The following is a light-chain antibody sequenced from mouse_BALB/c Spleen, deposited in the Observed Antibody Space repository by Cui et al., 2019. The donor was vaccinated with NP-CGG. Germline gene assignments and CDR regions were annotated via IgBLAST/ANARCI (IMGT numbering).Light chain of an antibody. CDR2: GTN. CDR1: TGAVTTSNY. Sequence: QAVVTQESALTTPPGATVTLTCRSSTGAVTTSNYANWVQEKPDHLFTGLIGGTNNRPPGVPARFSGSLIGDKAALTITGAQTEDEAIYFCALWYSNHWVFGGGTKLTVL. V-gene: IGLV1*01. CDR3: ALWYSNHWV. J-gene: IGLJ1*01.